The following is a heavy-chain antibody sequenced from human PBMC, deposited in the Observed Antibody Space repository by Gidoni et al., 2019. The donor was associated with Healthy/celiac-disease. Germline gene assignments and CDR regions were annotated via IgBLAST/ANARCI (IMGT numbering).Heavy chain of an antibody. CDR3: AKELQLDYYYGMDV. D-gene: IGHD5-18*01. Sequence: EVQLVESGGGLVQPGRSLRLSCAASGFTFDDYAMHWVRQAPGKGLEWVSGISWNSGSIGYADSVKGRFTISRDNAKNSLYLQMNSLRAEDTALYYCAKELQLDYYYGMDVWGQGTTVTVSS. CDR1: GFTFDDYA. J-gene: IGHJ6*02. CDR2: ISWNSGSI. V-gene: IGHV3-9*01.